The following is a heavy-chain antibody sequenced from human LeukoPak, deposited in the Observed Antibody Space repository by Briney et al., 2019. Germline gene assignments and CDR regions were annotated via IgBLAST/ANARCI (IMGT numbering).Heavy chain of an antibody. CDR2: ISSSGSTI. CDR3: APTAPYYYYYYMDV. J-gene: IGHJ6*03. CDR1: GFTFSSYE. D-gene: IGHD2-21*02. V-gene: IGHV3-48*03. Sequence: GESLKISCAASGFTFSSYEMNWVRQAPGKGLEWVSYISSSGSTIYYADSVKGRFTISRHNAKNSLYLQMNSLRAEDTAVYYCAPTAPYYYYYYMDVWGKGTTVTVSS.